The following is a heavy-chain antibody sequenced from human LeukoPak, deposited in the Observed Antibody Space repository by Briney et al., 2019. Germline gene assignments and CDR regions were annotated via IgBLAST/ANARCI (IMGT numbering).Heavy chain of an antibody. D-gene: IGHD6-13*01. CDR1: GFTFSSYA. Sequence: PGGSLRLSCAASGFTFSSYAMSWVRQAPGKGLEWVSAISGSGGSTYYADSVKRRFTISRDNSKNTLYLQMNSLRAEDTAVYYCAKIPVRSVSSSWYYFDYWGQGTLVTVSS. V-gene: IGHV3-23*01. J-gene: IGHJ4*02. CDR3: AKIPVRSVSSSWYYFDY. CDR2: ISGSGGST.